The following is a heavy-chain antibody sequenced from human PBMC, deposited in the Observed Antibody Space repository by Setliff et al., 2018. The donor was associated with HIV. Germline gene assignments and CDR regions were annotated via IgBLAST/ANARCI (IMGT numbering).Heavy chain of an antibody. CDR2: LSPSGTT. D-gene: IGHD6-13*01. V-gene: IGHV4-4*02. Sequence: SETLSLTCAVSGGSISSSNWWSWIRQPPGKGLEWIGELSPSGTTRPNPSLQSRVIISLDTTKKQFSLKLTAVTAADTAVYYCARDQTGIAAAAFGGGSAWSDEGFDIWGQGTMVTVSS. CDR1: GGSISSSNW. J-gene: IGHJ3*02. CDR3: ARDQTGIAAAAFGGGSAWSDEGFDI.